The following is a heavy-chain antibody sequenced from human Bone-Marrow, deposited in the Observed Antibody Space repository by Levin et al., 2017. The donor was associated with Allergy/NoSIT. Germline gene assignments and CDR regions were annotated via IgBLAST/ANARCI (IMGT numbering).Heavy chain of an antibody. Sequence: PGGSLRLSCAASGFTFSYYGIHWVRQAPGKGLEWVGVISYDGSVQYYGDSVKGRFSISRDNFKNMVYLHMNSLRPEDTALYYCAKGGSVTVAGLLDHWGQGALVTVSS. CDR1: GFTFSYYG. CDR2: ISYDGSVQ. V-gene: IGHV3-30*18. D-gene: IGHD6-19*01. J-gene: IGHJ4*02. CDR3: AKGGSVTVAGLLDH.